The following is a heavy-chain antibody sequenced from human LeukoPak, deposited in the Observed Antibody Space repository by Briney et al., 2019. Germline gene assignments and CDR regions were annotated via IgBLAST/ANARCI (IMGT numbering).Heavy chain of an antibody. J-gene: IGHJ5*02. CDR3: ARAHCSSTSCYIVDP. CDR1: GYTFTSYY. Sequence: ASVKVSCKASGYTFTSYYMHWVRQAPGQGLEWMGISNPSGGSTSYAQKFQGRVTMTRDTSTSTVYMELGSLRSEDTAVYYCARAHCSSTSCYIVDPWGQGTLVTVSS. V-gene: IGHV1-46*01. D-gene: IGHD2-2*02. CDR2: SNPSGGST.